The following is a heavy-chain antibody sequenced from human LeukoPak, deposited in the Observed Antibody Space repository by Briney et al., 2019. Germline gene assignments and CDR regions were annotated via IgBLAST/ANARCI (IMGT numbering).Heavy chain of an antibody. J-gene: IGHJ4*02. CDR3: AATYYYDGSGDY. Sequence: GGSLRLSCAASGFTFSSYEMNWVRQAPGKGLEWVSYISSSGSTIYYADSVKGRFTISRDNAKNSLYLLMNSLRTEDTAVYYCAATYYYDGSGDYWGQGTLVTVSS. CDR2: ISSSGSTI. D-gene: IGHD3-22*01. V-gene: IGHV3-48*03. CDR1: GFTFSSYE.